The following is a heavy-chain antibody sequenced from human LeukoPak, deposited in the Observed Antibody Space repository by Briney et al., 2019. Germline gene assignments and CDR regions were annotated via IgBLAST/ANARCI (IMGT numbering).Heavy chain of an antibody. CDR2: IDPSGGST. Sequence: ASVKVSCKASGYTFTSYYMHWVRQAPGQGLEWMGIIDPSGGSTGYAQKFQGRVTMTEDTSTDTAYIELSSLRSEDTAVYYCATLYSGSYSGDSWGQGTLVTVSS. CDR3: ATLYSGSYSGDS. CDR1: GYTFTSYY. V-gene: IGHV1-46*01. D-gene: IGHD1-26*01. J-gene: IGHJ4*02.